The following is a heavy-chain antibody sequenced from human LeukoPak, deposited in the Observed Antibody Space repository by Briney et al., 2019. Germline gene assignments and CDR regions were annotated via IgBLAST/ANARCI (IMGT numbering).Heavy chain of an antibody. J-gene: IGHJ4*02. Sequence: GASVKVSCKTSGYTFTGNYMHWVRQVPGQGLEWMGWVIPNNGGTNYAQKFQGRVTMTRDTSISTAFMELSRLRSDDTAIYYCARANQNYFDYWGQGTLVTVSS. D-gene: IGHD1-14*01. CDR3: ARANQNYFDY. CDR1: GYTFTGNY. CDR2: VIPNNGGT. V-gene: IGHV1-2*02.